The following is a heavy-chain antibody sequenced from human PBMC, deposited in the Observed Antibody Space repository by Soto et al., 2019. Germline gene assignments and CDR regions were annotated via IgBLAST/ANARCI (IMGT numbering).Heavy chain of an antibody. CDR2: IYYSGST. V-gene: IGHV4-59*12. CDR3: ARDIGSGTLQSGNWFDP. Sequence: SETLSLTCTVSGGSISIYYWSWIRHPPGKGLEWIGYIYYSGSTNYNPSLKSRVTISVDTSKNQFSLKLSSVTAADTAVYYCARDIGSGTLQSGNWFDPWGQGTLVTVSS. CDR1: GGSISIYY. D-gene: IGHD3-10*01. J-gene: IGHJ5*02.